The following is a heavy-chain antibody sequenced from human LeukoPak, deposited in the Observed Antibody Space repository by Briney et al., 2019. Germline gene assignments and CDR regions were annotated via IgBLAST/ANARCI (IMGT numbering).Heavy chain of an antibody. D-gene: IGHD3-3*01. J-gene: IGHJ5*02. CDR2: INPSGGST. Sequence: ASVKVSCKASGYTFTSYYMHWVRQAPGQGLEWMGIINPSGGSTSYAQKFQGRVTMTRDTSKNQFSLKLSSVTAADTAVYYCAKRYYDFWSGYYSGWFDPWGQGTLVTVSS. V-gene: IGHV1-46*01. CDR3: AKRYYDFWSGYYSGWFDP. CDR1: GYTFTSYY.